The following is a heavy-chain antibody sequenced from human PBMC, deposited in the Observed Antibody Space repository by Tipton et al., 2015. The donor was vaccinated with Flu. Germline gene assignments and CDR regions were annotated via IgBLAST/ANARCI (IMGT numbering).Heavy chain of an antibody. D-gene: IGHD3-22*01. CDR2: ISAYNGNT. CDR3: ARNPRQGAARYYYDSSGYYPDAFDI. V-gene: IGHV1-18*01. J-gene: IGHJ3*02. Sequence: QLVQSGAEVKKPGASVKVSCKASGYTFTSYGISWVRQAPGQGLEWMGWISAYNGNTNYAQKLQGRVTMTTDTSTSTAYMELRSLRSDGRAVYYGARNPRQGAARYYYDSSGYYPDAFDIWGQGTMVPVSS. CDR1: GYTFTSYG.